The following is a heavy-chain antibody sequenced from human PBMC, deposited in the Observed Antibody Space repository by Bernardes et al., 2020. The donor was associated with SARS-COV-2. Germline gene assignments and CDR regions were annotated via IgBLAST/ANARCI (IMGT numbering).Heavy chain of an antibody. CDR3: ARDVHVDTPTATLYFYYGMDA. D-gene: IGHD5-18*01. J-gene: IGHJ6*02. Sequence: GGSLRLSCAASGFTVSANYMNWVRQAPGKGLEWVSVIYGDDKTHYADSVRGRFTISRDNSKNTLYLQMNSLRPEDTAVYYCARDVHVDTPTATLYFYYGMDAWGQGTTVTVSS. V-gene: IGHV3-66*02. CDR1: GFTVSANY. CDR2: IYGDDKT.